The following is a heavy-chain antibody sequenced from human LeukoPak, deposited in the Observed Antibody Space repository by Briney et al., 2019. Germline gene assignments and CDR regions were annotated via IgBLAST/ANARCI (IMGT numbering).Heavy chain of an antibody. J-gene: IGHJ4*02. Sequence: SETLSLTCTVSGGSLSSYFWSWIRRPPPKGLEWIAYIYYSGSTNYNPSLKSRVTISLHTSKNQFYLKVSCVTAADTAVYYCATQPSSWFTSFDSWGQGTLVTVSS. V-gene: IGHV4-59*01. CDR2: IYYSGST. D-gene: IGHD6-13*01. CDR3: ATQPSSWFTSFDS. CDR1: GGSLSSYF.